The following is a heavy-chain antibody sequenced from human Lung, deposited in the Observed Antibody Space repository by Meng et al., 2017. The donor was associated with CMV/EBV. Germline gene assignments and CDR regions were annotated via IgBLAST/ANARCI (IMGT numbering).Heavy chain of an antibody. CDR2: ISSSGGIR. CDR3: ARDSGAVSNFLDT. D-gene: IGHD3-10*01. CDR1: GFNFDDEY. V-gene: IGHV3-11*04. J-gene: IGHJ5*02. Sequence: AACGFNFDDEYMTWIRQAPGKGLEWISYISSSGGIRYYEDSVKGRFSISRDKAEKSLFLEMSSLRDDDTAVYFCARDSGAVSNFLDTWGQGTLVTVSS.